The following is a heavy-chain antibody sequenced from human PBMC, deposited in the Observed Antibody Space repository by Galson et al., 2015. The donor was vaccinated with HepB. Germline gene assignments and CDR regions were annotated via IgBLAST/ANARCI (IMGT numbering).Heavy chain of an antibody. D-gene: IGHD3-3*01. J-gene: IGHJ5*02. V-gene: IGHV2-26*01. CDR1: GFSLSNARMG. Sequence: PALVKPTQTLTPTCTVSGFSLSNARMGVSWIRQPPGKALEWLAHIFSNDEKSYSTSLKSRLTISKDTSKSQVVLTMTNMDPVDTATYYCARIRVPRITIFGAAPETWFDPWGQGTLVTVSS. CDR2: IFSNDEK. CDR3: ARIRVPRITIFGAAPETWFDP.